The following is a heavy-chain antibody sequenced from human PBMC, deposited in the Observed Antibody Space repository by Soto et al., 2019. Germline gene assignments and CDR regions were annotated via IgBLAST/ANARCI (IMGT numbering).Heavy chain of an antibody. V-gene: IGHV3-11*01. J-gene: IGHJ3*02. Sequence: PGGSLRLSCAASGFTFSDYYMSWIRQAPGKGLEWVSYISSSGSTIYYADSVKGRFTISRDNAKNSLYLQMNSLRAEDTAVYYCARGNSFDFWSGYPDAFDIWGPGTMLTVSS. CDR1: GFTFSDYY. D-gene: IGHD3-3*01. CDR2: ISSSGSTI. CDR3: ARGNSFDFWSGYPDAFDI.